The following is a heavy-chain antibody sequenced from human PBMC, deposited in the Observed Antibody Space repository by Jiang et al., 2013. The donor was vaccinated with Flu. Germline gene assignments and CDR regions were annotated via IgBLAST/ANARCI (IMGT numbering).Heavy chain of an antibody. D-gene: IGHD2-2*01. CDR1: GFTFSSYG. J-gene: IGHJ6*02. Sequence: SLRLSCAASGFTFSSYGMHSGPPGSRARGWEWVAVISYDGSNKYYADSVKGRFTISRDNSKNTLYLQMNSLRAEDTAVYYCANLFGDGTSSTYGMDVWGQGTTVTVSS. CDR3: ANLFGDGTSSTYGMDV. V-gene: IGHV3-30*18. CDR2: ISYDGSNK.